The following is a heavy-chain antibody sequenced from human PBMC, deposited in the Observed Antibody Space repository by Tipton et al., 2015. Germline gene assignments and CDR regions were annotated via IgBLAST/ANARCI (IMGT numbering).Heavy chain of an antibody. CDR3: AKGLDCGGDCSAY. Sequence: SLRLSCAASGFTFSTYAMSWVRQAPGKGLEWVSSITANGAGTYYADSVKGRFTISRDNSNNTLYVQMNSLRAEDTAVYYCAKGLDCGGDCSAYGGQGPLATAPS. J-gene: IGHJ4*02. CDR2: ITANGAGT. V-gene: IGHV3-23*01. D-gene: IGHD2-21*01. CDR1: GFTFSTYA.